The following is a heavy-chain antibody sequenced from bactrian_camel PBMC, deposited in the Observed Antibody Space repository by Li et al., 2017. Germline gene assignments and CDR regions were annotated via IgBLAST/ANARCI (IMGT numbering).Heavy chain of an antibody. J-gene: IGHJ4*01. D-gene: IGHD6*01. CDR3: AAGDTYGAVSVKY. Sequence: DVQLVESGGALVQPWGSLRLSCAAVRVAGRSRYHMSWVRQAPGKGLEWVSSINNGGGSTYYADSVKGRFTISRDNAKNMLYLQMNSLKPEDAAVYYCAAGDTYGAVSVKYWGQGTQVTVS. V-gene: IGHV3S40*01. CDR2: INNGGGST. CDR1: RVAGRSRYH.